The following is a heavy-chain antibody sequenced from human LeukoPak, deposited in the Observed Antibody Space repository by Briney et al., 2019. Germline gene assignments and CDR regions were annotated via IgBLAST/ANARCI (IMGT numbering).Heavy chain of an antibody. D-gene: IGHD3-22*01. V-gene: IGHV3-66*01. J-gene: IGHJ4*02. CDR3: AGDQSSGRHTY. Sequence: GGSLRLSCAASGFTVSSNYMSWVREAPGKGLEWVSIIYSDGSTFYADSVRGRFTLSRDGSKNMVFLQMTSLRLEDTAMYYCAGDQSSGRHTYWGQGTLVTVSS. CDR2: IYSDGST. CDR1: GFTVSSNY.